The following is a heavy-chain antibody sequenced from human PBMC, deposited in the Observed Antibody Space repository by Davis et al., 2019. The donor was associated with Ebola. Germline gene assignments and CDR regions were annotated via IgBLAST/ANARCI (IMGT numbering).Heavy chain of an antibody. V-gene: IGHV1-18*01. CDR1: GYTFTSYG. Sequence: ASVKVSCKASGYTFTSYGISWVRQAPGQGLEWMGWISAYNGNTNYAQKLQGRVTMTTDTSTSTAYMELRSLRSDDTAVYYCARGGTIFGVVIMGYYYYGMDVWGQGTTVTVSS. CDR2: ISAYNGNT. CDR3: ARGGTIFGVVIMGYYYYGMDV. J-gene: IGHJ6*02. D-gene: IGHD3-3*01.